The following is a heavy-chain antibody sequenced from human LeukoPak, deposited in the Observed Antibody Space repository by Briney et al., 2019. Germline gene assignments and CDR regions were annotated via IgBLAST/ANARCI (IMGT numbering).Heavy chain of an antibody. CDR2: IKSKTDGGTT. D-gene: IGHD1-26*01. Sequence: ETLSLTCAVYGGSFSGYYWSWVRQAPGKGLEWVGRIKSKTDGGTTDYAAPVKGRFTISRDDSKNTLYLQMNSLKSEDTAVYYCTTDDGGSEFDYWGQGTLVTVSS. CDR3: TTDDGGSEFDY. V-gene: IGHV3-15*01. CDR1: GGSFSGYY. J-gene: IGHJ4*02.